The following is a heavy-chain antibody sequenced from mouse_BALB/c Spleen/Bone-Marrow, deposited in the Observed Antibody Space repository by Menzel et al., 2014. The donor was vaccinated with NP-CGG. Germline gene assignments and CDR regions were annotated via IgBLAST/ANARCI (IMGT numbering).Heavy chain of an antibody. CDR2: IDPANGNT. Sequence: EVQRVESGAELVKPGASVKLSCTASGFNIKDTYMHWVKQRPEQGLEWIGRIDPANGNTKYDPKFQGKATITAYTSSNTAYLQLSSLTSEDTAVYYCANYDYGWYFDVWGAGTTVTVSS. CDR3: ANYDYGWYFDV. J-gene: IGHJ1*01. CDR1: GFNIKDTY. D-gene: IGHD2-4*01. V-gene: IGHV14-3*02.